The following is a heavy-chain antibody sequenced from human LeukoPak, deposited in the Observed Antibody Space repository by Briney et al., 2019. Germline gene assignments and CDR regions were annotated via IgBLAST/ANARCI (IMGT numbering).Heavy chain of an antibody. V-gene: IGHV5-51*01. CDR1: GYRFTGYS. J-gene: IGHJ3*02. CDR3: ARPPGEICYAAFDI. Sequence: GGPLNFSGKAPGYRFTGYSRGWAGKMPGKGLGWLGLIYPGDAATRNRPSFQGRATISADMSIRPAFLQWTTLKASDPAMYYCARPPGEICYAAFDIWGQGTMATVSS. D-gene: IGHD2-2*01. CDR2: IYPGDAAT.